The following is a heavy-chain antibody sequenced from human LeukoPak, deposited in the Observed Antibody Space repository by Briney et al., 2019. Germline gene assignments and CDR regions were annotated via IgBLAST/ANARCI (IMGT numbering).Heavy chain of an antibody. D-gene: IGHD5-18*01. V-gene: IGHV4-39*01. CDR2: IYYSGST. J-gene: IGHJ4*02. CDR1: GGSISSYY. CDR3: ARTGEYSYGPWYFDY. Sequence: SETLSLTCTVSGGSISSYYWGWIRQPPGKGLEWIGSIYYSGSTYYNPSLKSRVTISVDTSKNQFSLKLSSVTAADTAVYYCARTGEYSYGPWYFDYWGQGTLVTVSS.